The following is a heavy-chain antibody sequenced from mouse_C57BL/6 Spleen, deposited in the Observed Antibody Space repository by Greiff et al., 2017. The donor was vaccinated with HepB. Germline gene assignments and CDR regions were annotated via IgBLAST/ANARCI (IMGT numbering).Heavy chain of an antibody. CDR1: GYTFTDYE. Sequence: QVQLQHSGAELVRPGASVTLSCKASGYTFTDYEMHWVKQTPVHGLEWIGAIDPETGGTAYNQKFKGKAILTADKSSSTAYMELRSLTSEDSAVYYCTTTPLGYWGQGTTLTASS. CDR2: IDPETGGT. CDR3: TTTPLGY. D-gene: IGHD5-5*01. J-gene: IGHJ2*01. V-gene: IGHV1-15*01.